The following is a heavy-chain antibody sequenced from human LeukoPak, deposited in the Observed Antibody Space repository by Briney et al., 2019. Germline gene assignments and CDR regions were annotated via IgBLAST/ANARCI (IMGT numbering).Heavy chain of an antibody. Sequence: SETLSLTCTVSGGTISSYYWNWIRQPPGKGLWWIGYIHYSGSTKYNPSLKSRVTISVDTSKNQFSLKLSSVTAADTAVYYCARWYSSGWAFDYWGQGTLVTVSS. J-gene: IGHJ4*02. D-gene: IGHD6-19*01. V-gene: IGHV4-59*08. CDR3: ARWYSSGWAFDY. CDR2: IHYSGST. CDR1: GGTISSYY.